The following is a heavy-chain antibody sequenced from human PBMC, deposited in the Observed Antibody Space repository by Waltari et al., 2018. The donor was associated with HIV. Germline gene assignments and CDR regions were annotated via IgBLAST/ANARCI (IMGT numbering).Heavy chain of an antibody. CDR1: GRTRTGHY. D-gene: IGHD3-22*01. CDR2: INPNSGGT. Sequence: QVQLVQAGAAVKQAWAPVTLSCKAAGRTRTGHYTHWVRQAPGQGLEWMGWINPNSGGTNYAKKFQGRVTMTRDTSNSTAYMELSRLRSDDTAVYYCARDTPDAYYYDTSGYWSWGQGTLVTVSS. J-gene: IGHJ5*02. V-gene: IGHV1-2*02. CDR3: ARDTPDAYYYDTSGYWS.